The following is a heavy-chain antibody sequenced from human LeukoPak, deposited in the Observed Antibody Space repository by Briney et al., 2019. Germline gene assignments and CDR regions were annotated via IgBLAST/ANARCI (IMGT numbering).Heavy chain of an antibody. V-gene: IGHV1-18*04. CDR1: GYTFTSYG. Sequence: ASVKVSCKASGYTFTSYGISWVRQAPGQGLEWMGWISAYNGNTNYAQKLQGRVTMTTDTSTSTVYMELRSLRSDDTAVYYCARDRSAYSSSWPLFDYWGQGTLVTVSS. CDR2: ISAYNGNT. J-gene: IGHJ4*02. D-gene: IGHD6-13*01. CDR3: ARDRSAYSSSWPLFDY.